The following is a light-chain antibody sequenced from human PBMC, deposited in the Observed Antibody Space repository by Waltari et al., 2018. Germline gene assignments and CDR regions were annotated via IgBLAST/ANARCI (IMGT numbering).Light chain of an antibody. CDR2: GTS. J-gene: IGKJ1*01. CDR3: QQYGSSPRT. V-gene: IGKV3-20*01. CDR1: QSVSNSH. Sequence: EIVLTQSPGTLSLSPGERAILSCRASQSVSNSHLAWYQQKPVKAPRPRLSGTSSRASGIPDRFSGSGSVTDFTLTVSRLEPEDFAMYWCQQYGSSPRTFGQGTKVEIK.